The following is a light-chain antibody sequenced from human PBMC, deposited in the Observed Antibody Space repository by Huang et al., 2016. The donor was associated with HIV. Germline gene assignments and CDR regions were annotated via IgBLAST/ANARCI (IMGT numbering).Light chain of an antibody. Sequence: EIVLTQSPATLSLSPGEGATLSCRASQHISGYLAWYQPKPGQAPRLLIYDPSIRATGIPVRFSGSGSGTDFTFSISSLEPEDFAFYYCQQRAGWPLTFGGGTKVEIK. CDR1: QHISGY. J-gene: IGKJ4*01. V-gene: IGKV3-11*01. CDR2: DPS. CDR3: QQRAGWPLT.